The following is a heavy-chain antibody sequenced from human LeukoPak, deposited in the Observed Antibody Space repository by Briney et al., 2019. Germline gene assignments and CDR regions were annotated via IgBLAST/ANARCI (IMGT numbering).Heavy chain of an antibody. V-gene: IGHV4-34*01. Sequence: SETLSLTCAVYGGSFSGYYWSWIRQPPGKGLEWIGEISHSGSTNYNPSLKSRVTISVDTSKNQFSLKLSSVTAADTAVYYCARGPRIQLWLEEVMGAFDIWGQGTMVTVSS. J-gene: IGHJ3*02. CDR1: GGSFSGYY. CDR3: ARGPRIQLWLEEVMGAFDI. CDR2: ISHSGST. D-gene: IGHD5-18*01.